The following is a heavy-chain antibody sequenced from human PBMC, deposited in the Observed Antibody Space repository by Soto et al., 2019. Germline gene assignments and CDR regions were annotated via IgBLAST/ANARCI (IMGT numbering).Heavy chain of an antibody. CDR1: GFTFSSYG. CDR3: ARGGGYCSGGSCYSDDYYYYYGMDV. D-gene: IGHD2-15*01. CDR2: IWYDGSNK. J-gene: IGHJ6*02. V-gene: IGHV3-33*01. Sequence: QVQLVESGGGVVQPGRSLRLSCAASGFTFSSYGMHWVRQAPGKGLEWVAVIWYDGSNKYYADSVKGRFTISRDNSKNTLYRQMNSLRAEDTAVYYCARGGGYCSGGSCYSDDYYYYYGMDVWGQGTTVTVSS.